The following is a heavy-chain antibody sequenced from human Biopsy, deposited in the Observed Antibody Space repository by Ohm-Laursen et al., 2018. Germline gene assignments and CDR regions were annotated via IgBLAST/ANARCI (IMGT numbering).Heavy chain of an antibody. CDR2: INHRGNT. J-gene: IGHJ4*02. CDR1: GESFNGYY. Sequence: GTLSLTCAVYGESFNGYYWSWIRQPPGKGLEWIGEINHRGNTKYSPSLRSRVSISVDTSKNQFSLNVNSVTAADTAVYYCAVLYGAFDYWGQGQLVSVSA. D-gene: IGHD4/OR15-4a*01. V-gene: IGHV4-34*01. CDR3: AVLYGAFDY.